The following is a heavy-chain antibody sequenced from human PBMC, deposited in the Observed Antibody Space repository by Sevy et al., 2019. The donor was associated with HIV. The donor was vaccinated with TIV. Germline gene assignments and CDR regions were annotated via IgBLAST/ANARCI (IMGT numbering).Heavy chain of an antibody. CDR1: GFTFSSYG. V-gene: IGHV3-33*01. D-gene: IGHD2-2*01. CDR2: IWYDGSNK. J-gene: IGHJ6*02. CDR3: AREQIPAANYYYYGMDV. Sequence: GGSLRLSCAASGFTFSSYGMHWVRQAPGKGLEWVAVIWYDGSNKYYADSVKGRFTISRDNSKNTLYPQMNSLRAEDTAVYYCAREQIPAANYYYYGMDVWGQGTTVTVSS.